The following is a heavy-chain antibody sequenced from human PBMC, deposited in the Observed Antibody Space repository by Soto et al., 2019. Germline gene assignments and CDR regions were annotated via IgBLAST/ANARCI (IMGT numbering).Heavy chain of an antibody. Sequence: SVKVSCKASGFTFTSSAVQWVRQARRQRLEWIGWIVVGSGNTNYAQKFQERVTITRDMSTSTAYMELSSLRSEDTAVYYCAAEVIYDSRSDYYGMDVWGQGTTVTVSS. CDR1: GFTFTSSA. CDR3: AAEVIYDSRSDYYGMDV. D-gene: IGHD3-22*01. V-gene: IGHV1-58*01. CDR2: IVVGSGNT. J-gene: IGHJ6*02.